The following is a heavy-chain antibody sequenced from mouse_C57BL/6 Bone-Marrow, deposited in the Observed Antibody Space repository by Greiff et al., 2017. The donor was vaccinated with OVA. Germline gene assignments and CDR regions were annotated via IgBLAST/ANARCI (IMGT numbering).Heavy chain of an antibody. J-gene: IGHJ2*01. CDR3: ARRHGSSPYYFDY. CDR1: GYTFTSYW. Sequence: QVQLQQPGAELVKPGASVKLSCKASGYTFTSYWMQWVKQRPGQGLEWIGEIDPSDSYTNYNQKFKGKATLTVDTSSSTAYMQLSSLTSEDSAVYYCARRHGSSPYYFDYWGQGTTLTVPS. V-gene: IGHV1-50*01. CDR2: IDPSDSYT. D-gene: IGHD1-1*01.